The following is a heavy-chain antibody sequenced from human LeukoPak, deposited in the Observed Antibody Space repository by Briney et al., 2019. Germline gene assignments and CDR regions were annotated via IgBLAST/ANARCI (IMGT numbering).Heavy chain of an antibody. Sequence: SETLSLTCTVSGGSISSYYWSWIRQPPGKGLEWIGYIYYSGSTNHNPSLKSRVTISVDTSKNQFSLNLSSVTAADTAVYYCARERCSGGSCYLGGVLRGYFDSWGQGTLVTVSS. J-gene: IGHJ4*02. V-gene: IGHV4-59*01. CDR1: GGSISSYY. CDR3: ARERCSGGSCYLGGVLRGYFDS. D-gene: IGHD2-15*01. CDR2: IYYSGST.